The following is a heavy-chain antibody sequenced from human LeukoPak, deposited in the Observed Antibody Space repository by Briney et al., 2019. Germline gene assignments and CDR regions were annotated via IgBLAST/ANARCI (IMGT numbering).Heavy chain of an antibody. CDR3: ARETSERWLLFHAFDI. D-gene: IGHD5-12*01. J-gene: IGHJ3*02. CDR2: TYYRSKWYN. CDR1: GDSVSSNSAA. Sequence: SQTLSLTCAISGDSVSSNSAAWNWIRQSPSRGLEWLGRTYYRSKWYNDYAVSVKSRITINPDTSENQFSLQLNSVTPEDTAVYYCARETSERWLLFHAFDIWGQGTMVTVSS. V-gene: IGHV6-1*01.